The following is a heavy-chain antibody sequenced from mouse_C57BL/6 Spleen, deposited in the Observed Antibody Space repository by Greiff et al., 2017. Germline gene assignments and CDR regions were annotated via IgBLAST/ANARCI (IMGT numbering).Heavy chain of an antibody. J-gene: IGHJ1*03. D-gene: IGHD2-4*01. CDR1: GYTFTEYT. Sequence: VKVVESGAELVKPGASVKLSCKASGYTFTEYTIHWVKQRSGQGLEWIGWFYPGRGSIKYNEKFKDKATLTADKSSSTVYMELSRLTSEDSAVYFRSRNGLRPYDYDWYFDVWGTATTVTVHS. CDR3: SRNGLRPYDYDWYFDV. V-gene: IGHV1-62-2*01. CDR2: FYPGRGSI.